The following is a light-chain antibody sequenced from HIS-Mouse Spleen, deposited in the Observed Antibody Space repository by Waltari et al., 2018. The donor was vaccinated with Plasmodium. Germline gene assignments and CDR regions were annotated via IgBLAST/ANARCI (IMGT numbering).Light chain of an antibody. Sequence: EIVMTQSPATLSVSPGERATLSCRARQSVSSNLAWYQQKPGKAPRLLIHGASPRATGITARFSGSGAGTEFTLTISSLQSEVFAVYYCQQYNNWSFTFGPGTKVDIK. V-gene: IGKV3-15*01. CDR3: QQYNNWSFT. CDR2: GAS. CDR1: QSVSSN. J-gene: IGKJ3*01.